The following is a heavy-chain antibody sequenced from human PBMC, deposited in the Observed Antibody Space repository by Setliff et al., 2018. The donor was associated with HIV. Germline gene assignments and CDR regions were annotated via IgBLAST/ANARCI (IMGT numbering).Heavy chain of an antibody. CDR3: ARCGHYDSSGYYYSYYYFYMDV. J-gene: IGHJ6*03. V-gene: IGHV1-3*01. CDR1: GYTFTSYA. D-gene: IGHD3-22*01. Sequence: ASVKVSCKASGYTFTSYAMHWVRQAPGQRLEWMGWINAGNGNTKYSQRFQGRVTFTRDTSATTAYMELSSLRSEDTAVYFCARCGHYDSSGYYYSYYYFYMDVWGKGTTVTVSS. CDR2: INAGNGNT.